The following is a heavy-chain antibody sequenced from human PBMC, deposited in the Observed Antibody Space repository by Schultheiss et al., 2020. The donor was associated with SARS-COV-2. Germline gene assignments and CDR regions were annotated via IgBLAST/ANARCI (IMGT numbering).Heavy chain of an antibody. CDR1: GGAVSSGSYY. D-gene: IGHD3-22*01. CDR2: IYYSGST. Sequence: SQTLSLTCSVSGGAVSSGSYYWSWIRQYPGKGLEWIGYIYYSGSTNYNPSLESRVSISVDTSKNQFSLKLSSVTAADTAVYYCARIDSSGYYAYDYWGQGTLVTVSS. V-gene: IGHV4-61*01. J-gene: IGHJ4*02. CDR3: ARIDSSGYYAYDY.